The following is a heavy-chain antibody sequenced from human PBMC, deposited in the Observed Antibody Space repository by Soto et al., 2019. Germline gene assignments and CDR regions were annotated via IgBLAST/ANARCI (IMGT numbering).Heavy chain of an antibody. D-gene: IGHD2-21*02. V-gene: IGHV3-30-3*01. CDR3: ARGGGFCGADCYKGGIDY. CDR2: ISYDGNDK. Sequence: GGSLRLSCAASGFIFSPYTMHWVRQTPGKGLEWVAVISYDGNDKYYADSVKGRFTISRDNSKNTLYLQMNSLRAEDTALYYCARGGGFCGADCYKGGIDYWGQGTLVTVSS. J-gene: IGHJ4*02. CDR1: GFIFSPYT.